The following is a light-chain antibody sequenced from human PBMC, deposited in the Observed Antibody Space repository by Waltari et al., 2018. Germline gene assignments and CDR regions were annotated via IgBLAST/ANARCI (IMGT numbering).Light chain of an antibody. CDR1: QSVSKY. V-gene: IGKV3-20*01. CDR2: AAS. CDR3: QNHERLPAT. J-gene: IGKJ1*01. Sequence: EVVLTQSPGTLSLSPGERATLSCRASQSVSKYLAWYQQRPGQAPRLLIYAASTRGTGVPDRFSGSGFGTDFSLTISRLEPEDFAVYYCQNHERLPATFGQGTKVEIK.